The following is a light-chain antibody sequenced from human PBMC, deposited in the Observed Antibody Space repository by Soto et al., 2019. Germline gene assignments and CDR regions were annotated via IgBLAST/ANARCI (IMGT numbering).Light chain of an antibody. Sequence: QSALTQPASVSGSPGQSITISCTGTSSDVGGYNYVSWYQQHPGKAPKLMIYDVNNRPSGVSNRFSGSKSGNTDSLTISGLQAEDEADYYCSSYTSSSTLAFGGGTKVTVL. CDR3: SSYTSSSTLA. CDR1: SSDVGGYNY. CDR2: DVN. J-gene: IGLJ2*01. V-gene: IGLV2-14*01.